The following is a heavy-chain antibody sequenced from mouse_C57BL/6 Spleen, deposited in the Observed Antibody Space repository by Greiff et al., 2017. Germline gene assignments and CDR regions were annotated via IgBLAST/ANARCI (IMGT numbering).Heavy chain of an antibody. J-gene: IGHJ4*01. CDR2: ISYSGST. CDR3: ARGLLRIYAMDY. CDR1: GYSITSGYD. Sequence: DVKLQESGPGMVKPSQSLSLTCTVTGYSITSGYDWHWIRHFPGNKLEWMGYISYSGSTNYNPSLKSRISITHDTSKNHFFLKLNSVTTEDTATYYCARGLLRIYAMDYWGQGTSVTVSS. V-gene: IGHV3-1*01. D-gene: IGHD1-1*01.